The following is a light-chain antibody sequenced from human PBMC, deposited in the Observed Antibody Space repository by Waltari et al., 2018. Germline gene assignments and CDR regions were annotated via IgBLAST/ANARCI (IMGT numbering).Light chain of an antibody. CDR3: SSYTSSSTRGVG. J-gene: IGLJ2*01. Sequence: QSALTQTASVSGSPGQSIILSCTGTSSDVGGYNFVSWYQQHPGKAPKLMIYDVTKRPSGVSDRFARSKSGNTAYLTISGLQAEDEADYYCSSYTSSSTRGVGFCGGTKVTVI. CDR1: SSDVGGYNF. V-gene: IGLV2-14*01. CDR2: DVT.